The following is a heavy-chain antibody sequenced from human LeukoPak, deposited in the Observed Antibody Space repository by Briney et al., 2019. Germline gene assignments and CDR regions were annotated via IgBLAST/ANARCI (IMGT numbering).Heavy chain of an antibody. V-gene: IGHV1-69*13. CDR1: GGTFSSHA. CDR2: IIPISNTA. J-gene: IGHJ4*02. D-gene: IGHD6-19*01. CDR3: ARRAGYSGGWYWGPFDY. Sequence: SVKLSRKASGGTFSSHAISWVRLAPGQGLEWMGAIIPISNTANYAQKFQGRVTITADESTSTAYMELSSLTSEDTAVYYCARRAGYSGGWYWGPFDYWGQGTLVTASS.